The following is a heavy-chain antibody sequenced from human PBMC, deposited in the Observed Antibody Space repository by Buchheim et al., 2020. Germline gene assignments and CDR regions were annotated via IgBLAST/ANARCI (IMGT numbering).Heavy chain of an antibody. CDR3: ARGGGSGSSPPPYYYYGMDV. CDR1: GGSISSGGYS. CDR2: IYHSGST. J-gene: IGHJ6*02. V-gene: IGHV4-30-2*01. Sequence: QLQLQESGSGLVKPSQTLSLTCAVSGGSISSGGYSWSWIRQPPGKGLEWIGYIYHSGSTHYNPSLKSRVTISVDRSKNQFSLKLSSVTAADTAVYYCARGGGSGSSPPPYYYYGMDVWGQGTT. D-gene: IGHD3-10*01.